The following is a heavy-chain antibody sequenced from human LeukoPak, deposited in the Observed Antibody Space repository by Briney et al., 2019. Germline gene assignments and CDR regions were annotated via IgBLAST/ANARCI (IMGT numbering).Heavy chain of an antibody. J-gene: IGHJ4*02. Sequence: GGPLRLSCAASGLTFSSYSLNWVRQAPGKGLEWVSFISSSSITIYYADFVKGRFTISRENAEKSLYLQMNILRAEDTAVYYCARDRGGSYSAIDYWGQGTLVTVSS. CDR1: GLTFSSYS. D-gene: IGHD2-15*01. CDR3: ARDRGGSYSAIDY. CDR2: ISSSSITI. V-gene: IGHV3-48*04.